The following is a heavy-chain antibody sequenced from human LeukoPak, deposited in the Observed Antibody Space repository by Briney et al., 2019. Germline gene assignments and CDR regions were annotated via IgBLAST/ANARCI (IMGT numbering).Heavy chain of an antibody. CDR1: GFTVSSNY. Sequence: GGSLRLFCAASGFTVSSNYMSWVRQAPGKGLEWVSVIYGGGSTYYADSVKGRFAISRDNSKNTLYLQMNSLRAEDTAVYYCATWNHWFDPWGQGTLVTVSS. V-gene: IGHV3-53*01. CDR3: ATWNHWFDP. CDR2: IYGGGST. J-gene: IGHJ5*02. D-gene: IGHD1-1*01.